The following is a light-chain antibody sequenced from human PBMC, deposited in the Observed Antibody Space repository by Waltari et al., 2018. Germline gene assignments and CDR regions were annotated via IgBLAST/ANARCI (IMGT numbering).Light chain of an antibody. J-gene: IGLJ3*02. V-gene: IGLV4-69*01. CDR2: INSDGSH. CDR3: QTWDTGILV. CDR1: SGHTSYA. Sequence: QLVLTQSPSASASLGASVKVTCTLSSGHTSYAIAWHQQQPEKGPRYLMKINSDGSHSKGDGIPVRFSGSSSGAGRYLTISSLQSEDDADYYCQTWDTGILVFGGGTKLTVL.